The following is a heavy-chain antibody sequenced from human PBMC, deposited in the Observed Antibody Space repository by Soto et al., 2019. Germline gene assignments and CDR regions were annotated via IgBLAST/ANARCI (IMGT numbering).Heavy chain of an antibody. J-gene: IGHJ6*02. V-gene: IGHV4-31*03. CDR1: GGSISSGGYY. CDR2: IYYSGST. CDR3: ARDGPPYYYYGMDV. Sequence: SETLSLTCSVSGGSISSGGYYWSWIRQHPGKGLEWIGYIYYSGSTYYNPSLKSRVTISVDTSKNQFSLKLSSVTAADTAVYYCARDGPPYYYYGMDVWGQGTTVTVSS.